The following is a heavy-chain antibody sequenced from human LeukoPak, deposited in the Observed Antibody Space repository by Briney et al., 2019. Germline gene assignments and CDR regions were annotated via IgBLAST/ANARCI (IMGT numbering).Heavy chain of an antibody. CDR1: GFTFSSYA. Sequence: GGSLKLSCAASGFTFSSYAMSWVRQAPGKGLEWVSAISGSGGSTYYADSVKGRFTISRDNSKNTLYLQMNSLRAEDTAVYYCAKPEVVPAAMGGSAFDIWGQGTMVTVSS. CDR3: AKPEVVPAAMGGSAFDI. J-gene: IGHJ3*02. CDR2: ISGSGGST. D-gene: IGHD2-2*01. V-gene: IGHV3-23*01.